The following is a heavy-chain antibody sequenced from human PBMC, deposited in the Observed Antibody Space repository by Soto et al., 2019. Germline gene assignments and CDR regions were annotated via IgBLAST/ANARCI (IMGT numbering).Heavy chain of an antibody. D-gene: IGHD2-21*01. CDR1: GFTFSDFY. J-gene: IGHJ4*02. CDR2: ISPNSNYR. CDR3: VRGGGGCQFDS. Sequence: QIQLVESGGGLVKPGGSLRLSCEVSGFTFSDFYMSWIRQAPGKGLEWLSYISPNSNYRQYAESVKGRHTISRDNAKNSLSLQMNSLRVEDTAVYYCVRGGGGCQFDSWGQGTLVTVSS. V-gene: IGHV3-11*06.